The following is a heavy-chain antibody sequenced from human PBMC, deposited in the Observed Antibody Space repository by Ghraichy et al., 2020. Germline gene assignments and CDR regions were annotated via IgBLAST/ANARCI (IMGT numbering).Heavy chain of an antibody. V-gene: IGHV1-69*13. D-gene: IGHD3-10*01. CDR2: IVPLFGST. J-gene: IGHJ4*02. Sequence: SVKVSYKASGGTFGSYAVSWVRQAPGQGLEWMGGIVPLFGSTNYPQKFQDRVTITADASTTTVYMELRRLRSEDTALYFCARSGGSNTNPDYWGQGTLVTVSS. CDR3: ARSGGSNTNPDY. CDR1: GGTFGSYA.